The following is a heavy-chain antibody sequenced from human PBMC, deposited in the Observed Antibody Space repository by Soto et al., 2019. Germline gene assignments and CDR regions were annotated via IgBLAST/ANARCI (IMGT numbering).Heavy chain of an antibody. Sequence: APVKVSCKASGYTFTGYLMHWVRHAPGQGLEWMGWINPNSGGTNYAQKFQGWVTMTRDTSISTAYMELSRLRSDDTAVYYCARRIRYCSGGSCWNYFDYWGQGTLVTVSS. CDR1: GYTFTGYL. J-gene: IGHJ4*02. CDR2: INPNSGGT. V-gene: IGHV1-2*04. D-gene: IGHD2-15*01. CDR3: ARRIRYCSGGSCWNYFDY.